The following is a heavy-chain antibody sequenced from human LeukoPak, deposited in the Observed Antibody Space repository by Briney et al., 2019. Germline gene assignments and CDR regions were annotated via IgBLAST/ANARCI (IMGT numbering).Heavy chain of an antibody. Sequence: GGSLRLSWAASGFTFSSYAMHWVRQAPGKGLEWVAVISYDGSNKYYADSVKGRFTISRDNSKNTLYLQMNSLRAEDTAVYYCARGKGLRTPYYYYYMDVWGKGTTVTVSS. CDR1: GFTFSSYA. V-gene: IGHV3-30*04. J-gene: IGHJ6*03. D-gene: IGHD5-12*01. CDR2: ISYDGSNK. CDR3: ARGKGLRTPYYYYYMDV.